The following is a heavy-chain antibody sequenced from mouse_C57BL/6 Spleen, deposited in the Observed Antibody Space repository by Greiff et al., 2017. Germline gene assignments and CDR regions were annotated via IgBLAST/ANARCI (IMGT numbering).Heavy chain of an antibody. CDR3: ARDYYGTYYYAMDY. V-gene: IGHV1-39*01. D-gene: IGHD1-1*01. CDR2: INPNYGTT. Sequence: EVKLQESGPELVKPGASVKISCKASGYSFTDYNMNWVKQSNGKSLEWIGVINPNYGTTSYNQKFKGKATLTVDQSSSTAYMQLNSLTSEDSAVYYCARDYYGTYYYAMDYWGQGTSVTVSS. CDR1: GYSFTDYN. J-gene: IGHJ4*01.